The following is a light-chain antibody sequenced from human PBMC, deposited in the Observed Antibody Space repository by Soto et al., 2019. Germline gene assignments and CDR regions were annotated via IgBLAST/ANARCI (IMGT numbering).Light chain of an antibody. V-gene: IGLV1-44*01. J-gene: IGLJ1*01. CDR3: AAWDDSLNAL. CDR1: RSNIGDNP. CDR2: IND. Sequence: QSVLTQPPSASGTPGQRVTISCSGSRSNIGDNPVNWYQQLPGAAPKLLIYINDQQPSGVPDRFSGSKSCTSASLAISGLQPEDEADYYCAAWDDSLNALFGTGTKVTVL.